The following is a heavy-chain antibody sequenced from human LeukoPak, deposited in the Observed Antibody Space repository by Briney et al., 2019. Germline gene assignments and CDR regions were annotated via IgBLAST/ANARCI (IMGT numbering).Heavy chain of an antibody. J-gene: IGHJ4*02. CDR3: ARDSRDVLWFGELLF. Sequence: GGSLRLSCAASGFTFSSYAMHWVRQAPGKGLEWVAVISYDGSNRYYADSVKGRFTISRDNSKNTPYLQMNSLRAEDTAVYYCARDSRDVLWFGELLFWGQGTLVTVSS. V-gene: IGHV3-30-3*01. D-gene: IGHD3-10*01. CDR1: GFTFSSYA. CDR2: ISYDGSNR.